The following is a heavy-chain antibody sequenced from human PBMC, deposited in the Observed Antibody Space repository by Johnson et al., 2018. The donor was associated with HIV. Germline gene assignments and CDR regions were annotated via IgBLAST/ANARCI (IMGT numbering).Heavy chain of an antibody. D-gene: IGHD1-26*01. J-gene: IGHJ3*02. CDR1: GFTFSSYG. Sequence: VESGGGVVQPGRSLRLSCAASGFTFSSYGMHWVRQAPGKGLEWVAFIRYDGSEKYYVDSVKGGFTISRDNAKNSLYLQMNSLSAEDTAVYYCAKDIEWELQNDAFDIWGQGTMVTVSS. V-gene: IGHV3-33*03. CDR2: IRYDGSEK. CDR3: AKDIEWELQNDAFDI.